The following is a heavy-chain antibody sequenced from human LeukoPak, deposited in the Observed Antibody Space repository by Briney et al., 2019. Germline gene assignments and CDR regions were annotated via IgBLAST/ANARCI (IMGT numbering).Heavy chain of an antibody. CDR1: GFTFDDYA. CDR2: ISWNSGSI. V-gene: IGHV3-9*01. J-gene: IGHJ6*02. Sequence: PGRSLRLSCAASGFTFDDYAMHWVRQAPGKGLEWVSGISWNSGSIGYADSVKGRFTISRDNAKNSLYLQMNSLRAEDTALYYCAKDVYCSGGSCYSRMDYYYGMDVWGQGTTVTVSS. D-gene: IGHD2-15*01. CDR3: AKDVYCSGGSCYSRMDYYYGMDV.